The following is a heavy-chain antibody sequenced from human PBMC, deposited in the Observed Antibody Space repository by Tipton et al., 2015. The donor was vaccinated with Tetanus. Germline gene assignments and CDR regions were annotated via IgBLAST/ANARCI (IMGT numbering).Heavy chain of an antibody. V-gene: IGHV4-4*07. CDR3: ARGTGDY. J-gene: IGHJ4*02. CDR1: GDSISSFY. Sequence: GLVKPSETLSLSCSVSGDSISSFYWTWIRQPAGKGLEWIGRIYTSGSTNYNPSLKSRVIMSVDTSRRQFSLKLNSVTAADTAAYYCARGTGDYWGQGTLVTVSS. D-gene: IGHD1-14*01. CDR2: IYTSGST.